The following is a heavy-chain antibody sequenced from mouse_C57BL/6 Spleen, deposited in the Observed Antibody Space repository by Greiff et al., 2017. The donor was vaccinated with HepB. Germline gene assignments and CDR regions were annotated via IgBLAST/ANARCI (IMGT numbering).Heavy chain of an antibody. J-gene: IGHJ4*01. CDR2: IWRGGST. Sequence: QVQLKESGPGLVQPSQSLSITCTVSGFSLTSYGVHWVRQSPGKGLEWLGVIWRGGSTDYNAAFMSRLSITKDNSKSQVFFKMNSLQADDTAIYYCAKKGAGSSLYYAMDYWGQGTSVTVSS. CDR3: AKKGAGSSLYYAMDY. V-gene: IGHV2-5*01. CDR1: GFSLTSYG. D-gene: IGHD1-1*01.